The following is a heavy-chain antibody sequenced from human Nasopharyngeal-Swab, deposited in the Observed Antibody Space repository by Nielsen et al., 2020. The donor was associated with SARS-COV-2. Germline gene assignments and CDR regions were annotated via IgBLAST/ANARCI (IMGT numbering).Heavy chain of an antibody. V-gene: IGHV1-3*01. CDR3: ARVHWDSSSWYMYNWLDP. CDR1: GYTFTSYA. Sequence: ASVKVSCKASGYTFTSYAMHWVRQAPGQRLEWMGWINAGNGNTKYSQKFQGRVTITRDTSASTAYMELSSLRSEDTAVYYCARVHWDSSSWYMYNWLDPWGQGTLVTVSS. D-gene: IGHD6-13*01. J-gene: IGHJ5*02. CDR2: INAGNGNT.